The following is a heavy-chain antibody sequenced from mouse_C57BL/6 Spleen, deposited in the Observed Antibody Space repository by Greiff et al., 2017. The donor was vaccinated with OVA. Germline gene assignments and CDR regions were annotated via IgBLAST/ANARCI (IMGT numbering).Heavy chain of an antibody. V-gene: IGHV3-6*01. CDR3: ARKDYDYDVPFAY. Sequence: EVKLQESGPGLVKPSQSLSLTCSVTGYSITSGYYWNWIRQFPGNKLEWMGYISYDGSNNYNPSLKNRISITRDTSKNQFFLKLNSVTTEDTATYYCARKDYDYDVPFAYWGQGTLVTVSA. CDR2: ISYDGSN. CDR1: GYSITSGYY. J-gene: IGHJ3*01. D-gene: IGHD2-4*01.